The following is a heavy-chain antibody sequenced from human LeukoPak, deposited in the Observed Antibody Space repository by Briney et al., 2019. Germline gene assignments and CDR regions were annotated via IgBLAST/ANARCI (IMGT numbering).Heavy chain of an antibody. Sequence: PGGSLRLSCAASGFTFSSYNMNWVRQAPGKGLEWIGEINHSGSTNYNPSLKSRVTISVDTSKNQFSLKLSSVTAADTAVYYCARGPGGITFGGVEEGYDYWGQGTLVTVSS. CDR1: GFTFSSYN. D-gene: IGHD3-16*01. V-gene: IGHV4-34*01. J-gene: IGHJ4*02. CDR3: ARGPGGITFGGVEEGYDY. CDR2: INHSGST.